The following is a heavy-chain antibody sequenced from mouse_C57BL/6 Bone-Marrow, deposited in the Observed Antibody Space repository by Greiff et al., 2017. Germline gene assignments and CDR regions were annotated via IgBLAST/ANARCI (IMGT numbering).Heavy chain of an antibody. D-gene: IGHD1-1*01. CDR3: ARQVVTTVVNCARDY. V-gene: IGHV5-12*01. Sequence: EVHLVESGGGLVQPGGSLKLSCAASGFTFSDYYMYWVRQTPEKRLEWVAYISNGGGSTYYTETVTGRFTLSRDKAKNTLSLQMRRLTSEYTSMYYCARQVVTTVVNCARDYWGQGTSVTVSS. J-gene: IGHJ4*01. CDR1: GFTFSDYY. CDR2: ISNGGGST.